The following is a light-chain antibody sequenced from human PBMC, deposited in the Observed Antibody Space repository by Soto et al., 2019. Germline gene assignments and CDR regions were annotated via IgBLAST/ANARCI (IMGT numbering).Light chain of an antibody. CDR2: DVS. CDR1: QNISSY. Sequence: IVFTHSPSTLSLSPGIRAPLSCSASQNISSYLIWYQQKPGQAPRLLIYDVSNRATGIPARFSGSGSGTDFTLTISSLQPDDFATYYCQHYNSYSEAFGQGTKVDIK. CDR3: QHYNSYSEA. V-gene: IGKV3-11*01. J-gene: IGKJ1*01.